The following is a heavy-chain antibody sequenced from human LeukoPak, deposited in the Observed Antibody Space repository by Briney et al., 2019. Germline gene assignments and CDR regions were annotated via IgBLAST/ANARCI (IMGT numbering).Heavy chain of an antibody. CDR3: ARRVANWNYEDYYYGMDV. J-gene: IGHJ6*02. CDR2: IYYSGST. CDR1: GGSISSYY. D-gene: IGHD1-7*01. Sequence: PSETLSLTCTVSGGSISSYYWSWIRQPPGKGLEWIGYIYYSGSTNYNPSLKSRVTISVDTSKNQFSLKLSSVTAADTAVYYCARRVANWNYEDYYYGMDVWGQGTTVTVSS. V-gene: IGHV4-59*01.